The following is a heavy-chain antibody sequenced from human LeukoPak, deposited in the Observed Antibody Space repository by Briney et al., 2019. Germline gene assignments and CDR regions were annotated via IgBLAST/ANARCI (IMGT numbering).Heavy chain of an antibody. V-gene: IGHV3-11*01. Sequence: GGSLRLSCAASGFTFSDYYLSWIRQAPGKGLEWVSYISSSGSTKYYADSVKGRFTISRDNAKNSLYLQMNSLRAEDTAVYYCAREVGEYYYDSSGYYYPWGQGTLVTVSS. J-gene: IGHJ5*02. CDR1: GFTFSDYY. CDR3: AREVGEYYYDSSGYYYP. CDR2: ISSSGSTK. D-gene: IGHD3-22*01.